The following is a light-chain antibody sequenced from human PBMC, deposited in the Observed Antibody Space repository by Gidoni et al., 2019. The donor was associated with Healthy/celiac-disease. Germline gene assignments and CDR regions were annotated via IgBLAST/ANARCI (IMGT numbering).Light chain of an antibody. Sequence: DIQMTQSPSSLSASVGDRVTITCRASQSISSYLKWYQQKPGKAPKLLIYAASSLQSGVPSRFCSGRAATADTLTIISLQPDDDAAYYCRQSYNTPLFTFGPGTKVEIK. V-gene: IGKV1-39*01. J-gene: IGKJ3*01. CDR1: QSISSY. CDR2: AAS. CDR3: RQSYNTPLFT.